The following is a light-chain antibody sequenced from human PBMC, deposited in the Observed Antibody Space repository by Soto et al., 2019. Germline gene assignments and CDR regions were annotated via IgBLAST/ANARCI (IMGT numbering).Light chain of an antibody. V-gene: IGKV3D-20*02. CDR3: QQRSNWPPIT. CDR1: QSVSANY. CDR2: GAS. J-gene: IGKJ5*01. Sequence: EIVLTQSPGTLSLSPGERATLSCRASQSVSANYLAWYQQKPGLAPRLLIYGASSRATGIPDRFSGSGSGTDFTLTISSLEPEDFAVYYCQQRSNWPPITFGQGTRLEIK.